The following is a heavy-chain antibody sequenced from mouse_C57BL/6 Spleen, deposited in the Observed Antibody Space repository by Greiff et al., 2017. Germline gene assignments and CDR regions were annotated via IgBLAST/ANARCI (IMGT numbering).Heavy chain of an antibody. CDR2: ISYDGSN. CDR1: GYSITSGYY. J-gene: IGHJ1*03. Sequence: VQLKESGPGLVKPSQSLSLTCSVTGYSITSGYYWNWIRQFPGNKLEWMGYISYDGSNNYNPSLKNRISITRDTSKNQFFLKLNSVTTEDTATYYCARDEDYYGSSGDWYFDVWGTGTTVTVSS. V-gene: IGHV3-6*01. D-gene: IGHD1-1*01. CDR3: ARDEDYYGSSGDWYFDV.